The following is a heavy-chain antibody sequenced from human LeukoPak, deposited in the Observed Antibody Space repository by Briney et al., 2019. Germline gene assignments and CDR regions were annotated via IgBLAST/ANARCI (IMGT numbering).Heavy chain of an antibody. J-gene: IGHJ4*02. D-gene: IGHD3-22*01. Sequence: SETLSLTCTVSGGSISSYYWSWIRQPPGKGLEWIGYIYYSGSTNYNPSLKSRVTISVDTSKNQFSLKLSSVTAADTAVYYCARLSDYYDSRGTSWVLDYWGQGTLVTVSS. V-gene: IGHV4-59*08. CDR1: GGSISSYY. CDR3: ARLSDYYDSRGTSWVLDY. CDR2: IYYSGST.